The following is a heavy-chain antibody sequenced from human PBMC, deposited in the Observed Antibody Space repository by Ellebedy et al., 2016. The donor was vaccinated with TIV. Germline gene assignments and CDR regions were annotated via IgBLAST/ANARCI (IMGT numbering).Heavy chain of an antibody. D-gene: IGHD5-12*01. CDR3: ARDRWGYTWYFDL. CDR2: TYYRSKWYN. V-gene: IGHV6-1*01. Sequence: SQTLSLTCAISGDSVPSNSAAWNWITQSPSRGLEWLGRTYYRSKWYNDYAISVKSRITINPDTSKNQFSLQLNSVTPEDTAVYYCARDRWGYTWYFDLWGRGTLVTVSS. J-gene: IGHJ2*01. CDR1: GDSVPSNSAA.